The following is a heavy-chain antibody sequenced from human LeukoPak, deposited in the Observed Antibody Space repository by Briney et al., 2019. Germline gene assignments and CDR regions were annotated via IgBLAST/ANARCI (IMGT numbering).Heavy chain of an antibody. D-gene: IGHD5-12*01. Sequence: SETLSLTCTVSDYSISSGYYWGWIRQPPRKGLEWIGSIYHNGSTYYNPSLKSRLTISVDTSKSQFSLKLSSVTAADTAVYYCARRDIVATISTWGQGTLVTVSS. CDR1: DYSISSGYY. CDR3: ARRDIVATIST. CDR2: IYHNGST. V-gene: IGHV4-38-2*02. J-gene: IGHJ4*02.